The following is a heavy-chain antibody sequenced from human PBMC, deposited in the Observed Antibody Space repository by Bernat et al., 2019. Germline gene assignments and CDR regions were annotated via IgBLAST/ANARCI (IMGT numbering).Heavy chain of an antibody. Sequence: QVQLVQSGAEVKKPGASVKVSCKASGYTFTSYGISWVRQAPGQGLEWMGWISAYNGNTNYAQKPQGRVTMTTDTSTSTAYMELRSLRSDDTAVYYCARLWELSDSLGSYYYGMDVWGQGTTVTVSS. CDR2: ISAYNGNT. CDR1: GYTFTSYG. V-gene: IGHV1-18*01. CDR3: ARLWELSDSLGSYYYGMDV. J-gene: IGHJ6*02. D-gene: IGHD1-26*01.